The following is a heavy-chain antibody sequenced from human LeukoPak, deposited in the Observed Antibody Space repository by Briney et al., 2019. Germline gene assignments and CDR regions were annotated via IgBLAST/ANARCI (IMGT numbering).Heavy chain of an antibody. D-gene: IGHD6-19*01. V-gene: IGHV3-69-1*01. CDR3: ARVRGWDYYYYMDV. Sequence: GGSLRLSCAASGFTYSSYTMNWVRQAPGKGLEWISFIRDHTTVDYADSVKGRFTISRDNAKNSLYLQMNSLRAEDTAVYYCARVRGWDYYYYMDVWGKGTTVTVSS. J-gene: IGHJ6*03. CDR2: IRDHTTV. CDR1: GFTYSSYT.